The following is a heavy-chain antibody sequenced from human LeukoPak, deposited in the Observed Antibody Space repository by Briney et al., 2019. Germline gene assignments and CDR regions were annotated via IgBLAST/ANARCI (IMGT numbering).Heavy chain of an antibody. CDR1: GGSISSSSYY. V-gene: IGHV4-39*07. Sequence: SETLSLTCTVSGGSISSSSYYWGWIRQPPGKGLEWIGSIYYSGSTYYNPSLKSRVTISVDTSKNQFSLKLSSVTAADTAVYYCARDSSGWKWFDPWGQGTLVTVSS. D-gene: IGHD6-19*01. J-gene: IGHJ5*02. CDR2: IYYSGST. CDR3: ARDSSGWKWFDP.